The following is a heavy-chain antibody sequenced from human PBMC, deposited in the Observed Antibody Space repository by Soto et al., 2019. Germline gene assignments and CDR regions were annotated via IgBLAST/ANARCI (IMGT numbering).Heavy chain of an antibody. V-gene: IGHV3-7*05. CDR2: IKPDGSET. CDR3: ASGIDP. Sequence: EAQLVESGGDLVQPGGSLRLSCAASGFMFSDYWMNWVRQAPGKEMEWVANIKPDGSETAYVDSVKGRFTISRDNAKKFLSLQMNSLRVDDTAVYYCASGIDPWGQGTLGTVSS. CDR1: GFMFSDYW. J-gene: IGHJ5*02.